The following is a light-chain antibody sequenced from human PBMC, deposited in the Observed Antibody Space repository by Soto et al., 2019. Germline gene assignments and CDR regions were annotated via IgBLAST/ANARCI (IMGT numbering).Light chain of an antibody. J-gene: IGKJ1*01. V-gene: IGKV3-11*01. CDR3: HQRSNWGT. Sequence: EIVFTQSPSALSLSPGERATLYCRASQSVSSYLAWYQQKPGQAPRLLIYDASNRATGTPARFSGSGSGTDFTLTISSLEPEDFAVYYCHQRSNWGTFGQGTKVDIK. CDR2: DAS. CDR1: QSVSSY.